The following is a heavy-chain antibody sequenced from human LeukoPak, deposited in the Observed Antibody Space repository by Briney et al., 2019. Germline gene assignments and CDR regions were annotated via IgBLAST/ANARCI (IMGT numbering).Heavy chain of an antibody. J-gene: IGHJ4*02. CDR1: EFTFSSYW. CDR2: IKQDGSEK. V-gene: IGHV3-7*01. Sequence: PGGSLRLSCAASEFTFSSYWMSWVRQAPGKGLEWVANIKQDGSEKYYVDSVKGRFTISRDNAKNSLYLQMNSLRAEDTAVYYCARDPGRYYYDSSGYYLDYWGQGTLVTVSS. CDR3: ARDPGRYYYDSSGYYLDY. D-gene: IGHD3-22*01.